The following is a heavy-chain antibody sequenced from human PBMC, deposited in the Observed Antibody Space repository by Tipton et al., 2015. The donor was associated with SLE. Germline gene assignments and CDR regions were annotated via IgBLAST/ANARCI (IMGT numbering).Heavy chain of an antibody. V-gene: IGHV4-59*12. CDR3: ARLVSWPYYFDY. J-gene: IGHJ4*02. CDR2: TYDGGSA. CDR1: GGSTSGYY. Sequence: TLSLTCSVSGGSTSGYYWSWIRQPPGKGLEWIGYTYDGGSANYNPSLKSRVSLSIYTSKNQFSLKLSSVTAADTAVYYCARLVSWPYYFDYWGQGTLVTVSS. D-gene: IGHD6-13*01.